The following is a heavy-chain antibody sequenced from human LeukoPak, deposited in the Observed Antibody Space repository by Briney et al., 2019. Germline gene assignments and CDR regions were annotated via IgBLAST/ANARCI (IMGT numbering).Heavy chain of an antibody. CDR1: GGTFSSYA. J-gene: IGHJ5*02. CDR3: ARDLWWFDP. V-gene: IGHV1-69*04. CDR2: IIPILGIA. D-gene: IGHD3-10*01. Sequence: ASVKVSCKASGGTFSSYAISWVRQAPGQGLEWMGRIIPILGIANYAQKFQGRVTITADKSTSTTYMELSSLRSEDTAVYYCARDLWWFDPWGQGTLVTVSS.